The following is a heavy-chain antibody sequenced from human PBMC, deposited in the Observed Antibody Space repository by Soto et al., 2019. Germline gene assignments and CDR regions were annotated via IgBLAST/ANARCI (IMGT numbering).Heavy chain of an antibody. CDR2: IYYSGST. Sequence: SETLSLTCTVSGGSISSSSYYWGWIRQPPGKGLEWIGSIYYSGSTYYNPSLKSRVTISVDTSKNQFSLKLSSVTAADTAVYYCARRPSSGWLYYFDYWGQGTLVTVSS. D-gene: IGHD6-19*01. CDR1: GGSISSSSYY. J-gene: IGHJ4*02. CDR3: ARRPSSGWLYYFDY. V-gene: IGHV4-39*01.